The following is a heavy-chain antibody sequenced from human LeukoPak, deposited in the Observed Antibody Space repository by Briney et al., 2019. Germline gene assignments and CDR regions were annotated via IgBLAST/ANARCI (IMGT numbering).Heavy chain of an antibody. CDR2: ISSSSSYI. V-gene: IGHV3-21*01. J-gene: IGHJ4*02. CDR3: ARDVDITGTDY. CDR1: GFTFSSYS. Sequence: GGSLRLSCAASGFTFSSYSMNWVRQAPGEGLEWVSSISSSSSYIYYADSVKGRFTISRDNAKNSPYLQMNSLRAEDTAVYYCARDVDITGTDYWGQGTLVTVSS. D-gene: IGHD1-20*01.